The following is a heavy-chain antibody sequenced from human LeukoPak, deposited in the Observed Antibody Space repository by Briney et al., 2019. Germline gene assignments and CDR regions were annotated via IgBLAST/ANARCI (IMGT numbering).Heavy chain of an antibody. J-gene: IGHJ5*02. D-gene: IGHD3-22*01. Sequence: PGGSLRLSCAASGFTFSDYYMSWIRQAPGKGREWVSYISSSGSTIYYADSVKGRFTISRDNAKNSLYLQMNSPRAEDTAVYYCARVKNDYDSSGYYDTNWFDPWGQGTLVTVSS. CDR2: ISSSGSTI. V-gene: IGHV3-11*01. CDR1: GFTFSDYY. CDR3: ARVKNDYDSSGYYDTNWFDP.